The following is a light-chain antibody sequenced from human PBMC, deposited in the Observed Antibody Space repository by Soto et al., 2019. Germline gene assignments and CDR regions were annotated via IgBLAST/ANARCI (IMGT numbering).Light chain of an antibody. CDR1: QSISNY. J-gene: IGKJ1*01. Sequence: DIQMTQSPSSLSTSVGDRVTITCRASQSISNYLNWYQQKPGKAPELLIYAASNLQSGVPSRFSGSGSGTDFTLTISSLQPEDFATYYCQQTYSTPRTFGQGTKVEI. CDR3: QQTYSTPRT. CDR2: AAS. V-gene: IGKV1-39*01.